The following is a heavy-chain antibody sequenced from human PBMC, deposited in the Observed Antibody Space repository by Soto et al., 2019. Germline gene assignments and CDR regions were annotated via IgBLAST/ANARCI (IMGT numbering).Heavy chain of an antibody. J-gene: IGHJ5*02. CDR1: GGTFSSYA. D-gene: IGHD2-15*01. CDR2: IIPIFGTA. V-gene: IGHV1-69*13. CDR3: AGVVVVAATLAPDMNWFDP. Sequence: SVKVSCKASGGTFSSYAISWVRQAPGQGLEWMGGIIPIFGTANYAQKFQGRVTITADESTSTAYMELSSLRSEDTAVYYCAGVVVVAATLAPDMNWFDPWGQGTLVTVSS.